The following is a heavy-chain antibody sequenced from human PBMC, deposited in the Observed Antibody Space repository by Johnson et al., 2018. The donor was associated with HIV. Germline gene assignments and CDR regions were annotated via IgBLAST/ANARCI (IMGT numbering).Heavy chain of an antibody. CDR3: ASNGGYEGDAFDI. D-gene: IGHD2-2*01. Sequence: VQLVESGGGLVQPGRSLRLSCAASGFTFDDYAMHWVRQAPGKGLEWVSGISWNSGSIGYADSVKGRFTISRDNAKNSLYLQMNSLRAEDTALYYCASNGGYEGDAFDIWGQGTMVTVSS. CDR1: GFTFDDYA. CDR2: ISWNSGSI. J-gene: IGHJ3*02. V-gene: IGHV3-9*01.